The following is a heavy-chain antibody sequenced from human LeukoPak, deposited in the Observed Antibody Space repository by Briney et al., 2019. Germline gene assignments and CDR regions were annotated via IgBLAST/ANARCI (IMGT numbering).Heavy chain of an antibody. CDR1: GFTFDDYG. J-gene: IGHJ4*02. CDR3: ARVSTHYDVLTGYHYYFDY. CDR2: INWNGDNT. Sequence: GGSLRLSCAASGFTFDDYGMSWVRQAPGKGLEWGSGINWNGDNTNYADSLKGRFTISRDNAKNSLYLQMNSLRAEDTALYYCARVSTHYDVLTGYHYYFDYWGQGTLVTVSS. V-gene: IGHV3-20*04. D-gene: IGHD3-9*01.